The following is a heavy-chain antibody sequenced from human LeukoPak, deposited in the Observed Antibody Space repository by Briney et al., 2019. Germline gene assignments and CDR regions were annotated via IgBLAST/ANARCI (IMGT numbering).Heavy chain of an antibody. J-gene: IGHJ4*02. Sequence: SETLSLTCTVSGGSISSYYWSWIRLPPGKGLEWIGYIHYSGSTDYSPSLKSRVTIPLDTSKSQFSLKLSSVTPADTAVYYCARGSPTPDYWGQGTLVIVSS. CDR2: IHYSGST. D-gene: IGHD1-26*01. CDR1: GGSISSYY. CDR3: ARGSPTPDY. V-gene: IGHV4-59*01.